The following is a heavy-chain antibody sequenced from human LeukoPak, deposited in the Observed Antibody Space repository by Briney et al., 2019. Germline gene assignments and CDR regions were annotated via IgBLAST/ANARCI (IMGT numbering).Heavy chain of an antibody. Sequence: SETLSLTCTVSGGSISSGSYYWSWIRQPAGKGLEWIGRIYTSGSTNYNPSLKSRVTISVDTSKNQFSLKLSSVTAADTAVYYCARDRLLGDILTGFSFDIWGQGTMVTVSS. V-gene: IGHV4-61*02. CDR3: ARDRLLGDILTGFSFDI. J-gene: IGHJ3*02. CDR2: IYTSGST. CDR1: GGSISSGSYY. D-gene: IGHD3-9*01.